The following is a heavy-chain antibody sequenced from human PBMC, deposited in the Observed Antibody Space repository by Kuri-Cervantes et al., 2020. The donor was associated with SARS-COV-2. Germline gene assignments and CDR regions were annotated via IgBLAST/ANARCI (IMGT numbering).Heavy chain of an antibody. Sequence: ASVKVSCKASGYTLSGNYMHWVRQAPGQGLEWMGWISAYNGNTNYAQKLQGRVTMTTDTSTSTAYMELRSLRSDDTAVYYCARDRVATRYGMDVWGQGTTVTVSS. CDR2: ISAYNGNT. CDR3: ARDRVATRYGMDV. CDR1: GYTLSGNY. V-gene: IGHV1-18*04. J-gene: IGHJ6*02. D-gene: IGHD5-12*01.